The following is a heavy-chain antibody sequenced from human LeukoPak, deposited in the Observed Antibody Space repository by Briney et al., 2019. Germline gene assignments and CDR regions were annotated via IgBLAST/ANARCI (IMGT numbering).Heavy chain of an antibody. CDR1: GFTFDDYG. Sequence: GSLRLSCAASGFTFDDYGMSWVRQAPGKGLEWVSGINWNGGSTGYADSVKGRFTISRDNAKNSLYLQMNSLRAEDTAVYYCARATGGSYYPYYFDYWGQGTLVTVSS. CDR3: ARATGGSYYPYYFDY. CDR2: INWNGGST. J-gene: IGHJ4*02. D-gene: IGHD1-26*01. V-gene: IGHV3-20*04.